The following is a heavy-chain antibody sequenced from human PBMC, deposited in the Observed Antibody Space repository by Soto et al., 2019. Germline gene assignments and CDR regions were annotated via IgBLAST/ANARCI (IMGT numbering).Heavy chain of an antibody. CDR3: ARYFQPSGEDPLRYYDYIWGSYVFDY. J-gene: IGHJ4*02. V-gene: IGHV3-21*01. CDR1: GFTFSSYS. CDR2: ISSSSSYI. Sequence: GGSLRLSCAASGFTFSSYSMNWVRQAPGKGLEWVSSISSSSSYIYYADSVKGRFTISRDNAKNSLYLQMNSLRAEDTAVYYCARYFQPSGEDPLRYYDYIWGSYVFDYWGQGTLVTVSS. D-gene: IGHD3-16*01.